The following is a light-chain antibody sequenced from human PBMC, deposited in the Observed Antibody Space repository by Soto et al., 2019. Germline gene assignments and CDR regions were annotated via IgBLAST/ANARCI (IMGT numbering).Light chain of an antibody. CDR3: YSYAGGTTLYV. V-gene: IGLV2-23*01. J-gene: IGLJ1*01. CDR2: EGT. CDR1: SSDVGSYDL. Sequence: QSALTQPASVSGSPGQSITISCTGASSDVGSYDLVSWSQQHPGRAPKLLIYEGTKRPSGVSDRFSGFKSGNTASLTISGLQAEDEADYYCYSYAGGTTLYVFGTGTKVTVL.